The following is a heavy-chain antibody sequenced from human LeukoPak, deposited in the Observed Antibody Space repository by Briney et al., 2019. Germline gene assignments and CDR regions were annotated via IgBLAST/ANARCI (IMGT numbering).Heavy chain of an antibody. CDR1: GFTFSSYW. Sequence: GGSLRLSCAASGFTFSSYWMHWVRQAPGKGLVWVSRINSDGSSTSYADSVKGRFTITRDNAKNTLYLQMNSLRAEDTAVYYCEMTAPYYYGMDVWGQGTTVTVSS. V-gene: IGHV3-74*01. J-gene: IGHJ6*02. CDR2: INSDGSST. CDR3: EMTAPYYYGMDV. D-gene: IGHD5-18*01.